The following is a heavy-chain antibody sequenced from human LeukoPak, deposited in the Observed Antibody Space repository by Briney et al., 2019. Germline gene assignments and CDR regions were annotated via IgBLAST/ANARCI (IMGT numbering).Heavy chain of an antibody. J-gene: IGHJ4*02. Sequence: SETLSLTCTVSGGSISSYYWSWIRQPPGKGLEWIGYIYYSGSTNYNPSLKSRVTISVDTSKNQFSLKLSSVTAADTAVYYCARGGGPELPTYYFDYWGQGTLVTVSS. CDR1: GGSISSYY. D-gene: IGHD1-26*01. CDR2: IYYSGST. V-gene: IGHV4-59*01. CDR3: ARGGGPELPTYYFDY.